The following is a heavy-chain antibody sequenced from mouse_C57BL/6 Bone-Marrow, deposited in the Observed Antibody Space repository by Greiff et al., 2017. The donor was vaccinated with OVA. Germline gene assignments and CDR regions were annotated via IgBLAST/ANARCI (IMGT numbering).Heavy chain of an antibody. CDR3: ATLSYYSNYTYYAMDY. V-gene: IGHV1-50*01. J-gene: IGHJ4*01. CDR2: IDPSDSYT. D-gene: IGHD2-5*01. CDR1: GYTFTSYW. Sequence: VQLQQPGAELVKPGASVKLSCKASGYTFTSYWMQWVKQRPGQGLEWIGEIDPSDSYTNYNQKFKGKATLTVDTSSSTAYMQLSSLTSEDSAVYYCATLSYYSNYTYYAMDYWGQGTSVTVSS.